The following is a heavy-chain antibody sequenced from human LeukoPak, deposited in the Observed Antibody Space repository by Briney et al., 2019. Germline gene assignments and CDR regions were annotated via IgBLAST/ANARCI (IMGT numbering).Heavy chain of an antibody. CDR3: ARDQRGYGDSTGASKWIDP. V-gene: IGHV1-18*01. D-gene: IGHD4-17*01. CDR2: ICPYNGNT. J-gene: IGHJ5*02. Sequence: ASVKVSCKAPGYTFTSYDFNWVRQAPGQGLEWMGWICPYNGNTKYAEKVQGRVTITTDTSTSTAYMELRSLNSDDTAVYYCARDQRGYGDSTGASKWIDPWGQGTLVTVSS. CDR1: GYTFTSYD.